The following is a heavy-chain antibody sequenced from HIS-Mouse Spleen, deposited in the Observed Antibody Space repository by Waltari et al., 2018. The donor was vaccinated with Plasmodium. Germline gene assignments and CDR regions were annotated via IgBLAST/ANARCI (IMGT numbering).Heavy chain of an antibody. CDR3: AKDRRSSSWYVDH. CDR1: GFTFSRSG. V-gene: IGHV3-30*18. Sequence: QVQLVESGGGVVQPGRSLRLSCAASGFTFSRSGMPWVRQAPGKGLGWVAVISYDGSNKYYADSVKGRFTISRDNSKNTLYLQMNSLRAEDTAVYYCAKDRRSSSWYVDHWGQGTLVTVSS. D-gene: IGHD6-13*01. CDR2: ISYDGSNK. J-gene: IGHJ5*02.